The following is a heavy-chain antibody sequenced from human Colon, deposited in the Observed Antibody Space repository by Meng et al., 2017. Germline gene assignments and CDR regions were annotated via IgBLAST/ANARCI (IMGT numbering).Heavy chain of an antibody. CDR2: IYTSGTT. Sequence: VDLLESGPGLAEPSETLSLTCNVSDGSISNYFWSWIRQPVGKGLEWIGRIYTSGTTNYSPSLKSRVTMSVDTSKNQFSLNLSSVTAADTAMYYCARENVSGSYRPLDYWGQGTLVTVSS. D-gene: IGHD3-10*01. V-gene: IGHV4-4*07. CDR3: ARENVSGSYRPLDY. CDR1: DGSISNYF. J-gene: IGHJ4*02.